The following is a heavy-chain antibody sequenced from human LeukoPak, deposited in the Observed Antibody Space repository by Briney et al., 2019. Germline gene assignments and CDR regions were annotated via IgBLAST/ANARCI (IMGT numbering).Heavy chain of an antibody. J-gene: IGHJ4*02. V-gene: IGHV4-61*02. Sequence: PSQTLSLXCTVSGGSISSGSYYWSWIRQPAEKGLEWIGRIYTSGITNYNPSLKSRVTISVDTSKNQFSLKLSSVTAADTAVYYCAREDDFWSGLDYWGQGTLVTVSS. CDR1: GGSISSGSYY. CDR2: IYTSGIT. D-gene: IGHD3-3*01. CDR3: AREDDFWSGLDY.